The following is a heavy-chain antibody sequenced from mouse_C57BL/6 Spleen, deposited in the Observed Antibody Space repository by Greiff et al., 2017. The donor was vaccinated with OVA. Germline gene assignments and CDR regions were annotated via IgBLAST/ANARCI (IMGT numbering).Heavy chain of an antibody. J-gene: IGHJ4*01. Sequence: VQLQQSGPELVKPGASVKISCKASGYTFTDYYMNWVKQSHGKSLEWIGDINPNNGGTSYNQKFKGKATLTVDKSSSTAYMELRSLTSEDSAVYYCARRSYGNYGYYAMDYWGQGTSVTVSS. D-gene: IGHD2-1*01. CDR2: INPNNGGT. CDR1: GYTFTDYY. V-gene: IGHV1-26*01. CDR3: ARRSYGNYGYYAMDY.